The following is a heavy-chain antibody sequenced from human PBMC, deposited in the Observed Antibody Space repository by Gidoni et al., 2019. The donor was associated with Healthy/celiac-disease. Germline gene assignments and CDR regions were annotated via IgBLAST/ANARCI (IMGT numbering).Heavy chain of an antibody. V-gene: IGHV3-33*01. CDR3: ASPYGGNPGDYFDY. Sequence: QVQVVESGGGVVQPGRSLRLFGAAAGFSFSSNGVDWYRQGSGKGLGWVAVIRYDGSNKYYADSVKGRFTISRDKSKNTLYLQMNSLRAEDTAVCYCASPYGGNPGDYFDYWGQGTLVTVSS. CDR1: GFSFSSNG. J-gene: IGHJ4*02. D-gene: IGHD2-15*01. CDR2: IRYDGSNK.